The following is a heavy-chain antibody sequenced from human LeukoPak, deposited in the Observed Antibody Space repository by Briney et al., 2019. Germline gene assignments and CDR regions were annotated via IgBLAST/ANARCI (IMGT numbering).Heavy chain of an antibody. CDR3: ARVRDGDSSGYYDDAFDI. V-gene: IGHV1-69*13. CDR2: IIPIFGTA. J-gene: IGHJ3*02. CDR1: GGTFSSYA. Sequence: SVKVSCKASGGTFSSYAISWVRQAPGQGLEWMGGIIPIFGTANYAQKFQGRVTITADESTSTAYMELSSLRSEDTAVYYCARVRDGDSSGYYDDAFDIWGQGAMVTVSS. D-gene: IGHD3-22*01.